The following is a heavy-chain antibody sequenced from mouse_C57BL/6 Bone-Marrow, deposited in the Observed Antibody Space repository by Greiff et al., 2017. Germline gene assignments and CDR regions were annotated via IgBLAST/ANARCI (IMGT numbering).Heavy chain of an antibody. CDR3: GSHYYGSSGAWFAY. V-gene: IGHV2-9*01. CDR1: GFSLTSYG. J-gene: IGHJ3*01. CDR2: IWGGGST. D-gene: IGHD1-1*01. Sequence: VQLQQSGPGLVAPSQSLSITCTVSGFSLTSYGVDWVRQPPGKGLEWLGVIWGGGSTNYNSALMSRLSISKDNSKRQVFLKMNSLQTDDTAMYYCGSHYYGSSGAWFAYWGQGTLVTVSA.